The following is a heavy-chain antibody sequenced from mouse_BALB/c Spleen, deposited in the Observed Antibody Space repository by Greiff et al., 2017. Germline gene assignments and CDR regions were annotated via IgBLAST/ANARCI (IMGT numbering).Heavy chain of an antibody. CDR3: ARDFDGYYYFDY. CDR1: GFTFSSYG. V-gene: IGHV5-6-3*01. CDR2: INSNGGST. J-gene: IGHJ2*01. Sequence: EVQLQQSGGGLVQPGGSLKLSCAASGFTFSSYGMSWVRQTPDKRLELVATINSNGGSTYYPDSVKGRFTISRDNAKNTLYLQMSSLKSEDTAMYYCARDFDGYYYFDYWGQGTTLTVSS. D-gene: IGHD2-3*01.